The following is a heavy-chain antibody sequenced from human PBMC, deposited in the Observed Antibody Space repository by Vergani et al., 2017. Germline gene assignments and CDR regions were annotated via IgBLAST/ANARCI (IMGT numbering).Heavy chain of an antibody. CDR3: EGHSXVEWLVKLGWFDP. CDR1: GASIRSSNYY. CDR2: IYYSGST. D-gene: IGHD6-19*01. V-gene: IGHV4-39*01. Sequence: QLQLQESGPGLVKPSATLTLTCSVSGASIRSSNYYWGWIRQPPGKVLEWIASIYYSGSTYYNPSLKSRVTISVDTSKNQFSLKLSSVTAADTAVYFCEGHSXVEWLVKLGWFDPWGQGILVTVSS. J-gene: IGHJ5*02.